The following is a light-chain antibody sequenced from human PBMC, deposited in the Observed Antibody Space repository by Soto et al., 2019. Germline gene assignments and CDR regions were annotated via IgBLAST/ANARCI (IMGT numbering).Light chain of an antibody. CDR1: SSNIGKNY. CDR3: GTLDSSLSVFV. J-gene: IGLJ1*01. CDR2: EDN. Sequence: QSVLTQPPSVSAAPGQKVTFSCSGSSSNIGKNYVSWYQQVPGTAPKLLIYEDNKRRSGIPDRFSGSKSGTSATLGITGLQTGDEADYYCGTLDSSLSVFVFGTGTKVTVL. V-gene: IGLV1-51*02.